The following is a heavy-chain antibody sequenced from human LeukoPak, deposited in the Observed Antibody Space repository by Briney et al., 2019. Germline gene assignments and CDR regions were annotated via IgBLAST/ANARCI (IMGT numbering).Heavy chain of an antibody. D-gene: IGHD5-24*01. J-gene: IGHJ3*02. CDR1: GGSISSGSYY. V-gene: IGHV4-61*02. CDR2: IYTSGST. Sequence: PSETLSLTCTVSGGSISSGSYYWSWIRQPAGKGLEWIGRIYTSGSTNYNPSLKSRVTISVDTSKNQFSLKLSSVTAADTAVYYCARVEGVEMATITAFDIWGQGTMVTVSS. CDR3: ARVEGVEMATITAFDI.